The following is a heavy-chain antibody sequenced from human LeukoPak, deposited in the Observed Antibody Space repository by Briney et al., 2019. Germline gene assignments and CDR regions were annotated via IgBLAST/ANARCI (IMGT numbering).Heavy chain of an antibody. D-gene: IGHD2-2*01. Sequence: PSETLSLTCTVSGGSISSYYWSWIRQPAGKGLEWIGRIYTSGSTNYNPSLKSRVTMSVDTSKNQFSLKLSSVTAADTAVYYCARVRYCSSTSCQKGLVDIWGQGTMVTVSS. CDR2: IYTSGST. CDR3: ARVRYCSSTSCQKGLVDI. J-gene: IGHJ3*02. V-gene: IGHV4-4*07. CDR1: GGSISSYY.